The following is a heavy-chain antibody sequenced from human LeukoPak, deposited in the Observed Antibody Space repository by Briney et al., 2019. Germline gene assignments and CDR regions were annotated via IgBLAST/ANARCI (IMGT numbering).Heavy chain of an antibody. J-gene: IGHJ4*02. CDR3: AKDWGHYYASGQGSYFDY. D-gene: IGHD3-10*01. CDR2: IWYDGVKK. Sequence: GGSLRLSCAASGFTFSNYGIPWVRQAPGKGLEWVAVIWYDGVKKFYSDSVKGRFTISRDNSKNTLYLQMNSLRAEDTAVYYCAKDWGHYYASGQGSYFDYWGQGTLVTVSS. CDR1: GFTFSNYG. V-gene: IGHV3-33*06.